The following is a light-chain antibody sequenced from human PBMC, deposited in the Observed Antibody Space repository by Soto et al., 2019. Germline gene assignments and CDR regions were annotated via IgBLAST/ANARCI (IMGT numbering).Light chain of an antibody. J-gene: IGKJ5*01. CDR2: DAS. CDR1: QSVSSK. V-gene: IGKV3-15*01. Sequence: DIVGAQSEDKRSVSTGERATLSCRASQSVSSKVAWYQQKPGQAPRLLIYDASVRATGIPDRFSGRGSGTEFTLTISRLQPEDFAVSYCQQRSNWPPITFCQGTLLEIK. CDR3: QQRSNWPPIT.